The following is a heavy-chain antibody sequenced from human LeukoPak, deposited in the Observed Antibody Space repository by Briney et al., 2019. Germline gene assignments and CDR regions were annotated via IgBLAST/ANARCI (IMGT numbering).Heavy chain of an antibody. CDR1: GGSISGYF. CDR2: MYSTGSN. D-gene: IGHD5-12*01. Sequence: SETLSLTCTVSGGSISGYFWTWIRQPAGKGLEWIGRMYSTGSNNYNPSLKSRVTMSLDTSKNHFSLNLTSVTAADTAVYYCAREPTSGREPTSGRPRDYWGQGTLVTVSS. V-gene: IGHV4-4*07. CDR3: AREPTSGREPTSGRPRDY. J-gene: IGHJ4*02.